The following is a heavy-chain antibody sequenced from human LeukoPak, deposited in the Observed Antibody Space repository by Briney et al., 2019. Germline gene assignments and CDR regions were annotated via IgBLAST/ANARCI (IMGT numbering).Heavy chain of an antibody. CDR2: IYHSGST. J-gene: IGHJ4*02. CDR3: ARDRHCSSTSCYFSPIDY. Sequence: PSETLSLTCTVSGYSISSGYCWGWIRQPPGKGLEWIGSIYHSGSTYYNPSLKSRVTISVDTSKNQFSLKLSSVTAADTAVYYCARDRHCSSTSCYFSPIDYWGQGTLVTVSS. D-gene: IGHD2-2*01. V-gene: IGHV4-38-2*02. CDR1: GYSISSGYC.